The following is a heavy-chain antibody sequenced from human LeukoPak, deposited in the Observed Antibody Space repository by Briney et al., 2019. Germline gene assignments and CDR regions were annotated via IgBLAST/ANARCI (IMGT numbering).Heavy chain of an antibody. CDR3: AKRGGYYYDY. D-gene: IGHD3-22*01. V-gene: IGHV3-23*01. Sequence: PGGSLRLSCAASGFTFRSYDMSWVRQAPGKGLEWVSAISASGGTTYYADSVKGRFTISRDNSKNTVFMQINSLRAEDTAVYYCAKRGGYYYDYWGQGTLVTVSS. CDR2: ISASGGTT. J-gene: IGHJ4*02. CDR1: GFTFRSYD.